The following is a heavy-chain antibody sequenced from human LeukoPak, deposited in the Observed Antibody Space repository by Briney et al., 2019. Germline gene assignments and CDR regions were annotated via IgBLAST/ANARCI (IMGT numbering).Heavy chain of an antibody. J-gene: IGHJ3*02. Sequence: GGSLRLSCTAWVLTFRAYSMNWARQAPGKGLEYVSYISSSSGTIYHADSVKGPFTISRDNAKNSLYLQMNSLKDEDTAVYYCVRETRYAFDIWGQGTMVAVSS. V-gene: IGHV3-48*02. CDR2: ISSSSGTI. CDR3: VRETRYAFDI. CDR1: VLTFRAYS.